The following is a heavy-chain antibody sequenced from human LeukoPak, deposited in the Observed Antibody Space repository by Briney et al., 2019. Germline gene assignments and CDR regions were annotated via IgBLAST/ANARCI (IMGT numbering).Heavy chain of an antibody. Sequence: SETLPLTCAVSGGSISSGGYSWSWIRQPPGKGLEWIGYMYHSGTTHYNPSLKSRVTISVDRSKNQFSLKLSSVTAADTAVYYCVRGYYYDSSGYWVRAFDIWGQGTVVTVSS. CDR1: GGSISSGGYS. CDR3: VRGYYYDSSGYWVRAFDI. CDR2: MYHSGTT. J-gene: IGHJ3*02. D-gene: IGHD3-22*01. V-gene: IGHV4-30-2*01.